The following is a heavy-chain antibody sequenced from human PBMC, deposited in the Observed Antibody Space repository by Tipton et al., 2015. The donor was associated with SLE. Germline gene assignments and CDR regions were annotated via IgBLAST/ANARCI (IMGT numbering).Heavy chain of an antibody. Sequence: TLSLTCTVSGGSISSHYWSWIRQPPGKGLEWIGYIYYSGSTNYNPSLKSRVTISVDTSKNQFSLKLSSVTAADTAVYYCARGNGYDWPGGYYYYGMDVWGQGTTVTVSS. V-gene: IGHV4-59*11. J-gene: IGHJ6*02. CDR1: GGSISSHY. D-gene: IGHD5-12*01. CDR2: IYYSGST. CDR3: ARGNGYDWPGGYYYYGMDV.